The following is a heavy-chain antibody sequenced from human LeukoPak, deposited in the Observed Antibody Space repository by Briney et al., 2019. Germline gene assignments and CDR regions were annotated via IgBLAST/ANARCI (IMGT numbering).Heavy chain of an antibody. CDR1: GFTVSNYY. CDR3: ARGAGWNFFEY. D-gene: IGHD6-19*01. J-gene: IGHJ4*01. Sequence: GGSLRLSCAASGFTVSNYYMSWVRQAPGKGLEWVSVFYVGGPTYYADSVQGRFTISRDNSKNTVHLQMNSLRAEDTAVYYCARGAGWNFFEYWGHGTLVTVSS. V-gene: IGHV3-66*02. CDR2: FYVGGPT.